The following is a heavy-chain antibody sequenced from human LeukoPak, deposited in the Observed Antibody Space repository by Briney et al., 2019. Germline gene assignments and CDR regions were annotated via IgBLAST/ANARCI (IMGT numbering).Heavy chain of an antibody. V-gene: IGHV1-18*01. CDR1: GYTFTSYG. Sequence: ASVKVSCKASGYTFTSYGISWVRQAPGQGLEWMGWISAYNGNTNYVQKLQGRVTMTTDTSTSTAYMELRSLRSEDTAVYYCARVLGPAVADYGMDVWGQGTTVTVSS. CDR2: ISAYNGNT. CDR3: ARVLGPAVADYGMDV. D-gene: IGHD2-15*01. J-gene: IGHJ6*02.